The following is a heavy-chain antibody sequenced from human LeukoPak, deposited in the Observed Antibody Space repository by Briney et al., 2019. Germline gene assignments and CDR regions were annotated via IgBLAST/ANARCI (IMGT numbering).Heavy chain of an antibody. CDR2: IRYDGSNK. CDR3: ATLIVVVVAATPGWFDP. Sequence: GGSLRLSCAASGFTFSSYGMHWVRQAPGKGLEWVAFIRYDGSNKYYADSVRGRFTISRDNSKNTLYLQMNSLRAEDTAVYYCATLIVVVVAATPGWFDPWGQGTLVTVSS. CDR1: GFTFSSYG. J-gene: IGHJ5*02. V-gene: IGHV3-30*02. D-gene: IGHD2-15*01.